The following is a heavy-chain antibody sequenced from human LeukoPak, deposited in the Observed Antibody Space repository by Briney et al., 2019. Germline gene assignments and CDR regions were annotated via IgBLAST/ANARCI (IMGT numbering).Heavy chain of an antibody. V-gene: IGHV4-59*01. J-gene: IGHJ5*02. D-gene: IGHD6-19*01. Sequence: SKTLSLTCTVSGGSISSYYWSWIRQPPGKGLEWIGYIYYSGSTNYNPSLKSRVTISVDTSKNQFSLKLSSVTAADTAVYYCARDLRLNWFDPWGQGTLVTVSS. CDR1: GGSISSYY. CDR2: IYYSGST. CDR3: ARDLRLNWFDP.